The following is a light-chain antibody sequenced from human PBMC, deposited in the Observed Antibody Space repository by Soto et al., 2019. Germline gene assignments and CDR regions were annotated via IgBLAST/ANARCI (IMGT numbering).Light chain of an antibody. CDR1: SSDIGAYDY. J-gene: IGLJ2*01. CDR3: GSYASASLI. V-gene: IGLV2-14*01. CDR2: EVS. Sequence: QSALTQPASVSGSPGQSITISCTGTSSDIGAYDYVSWYQQYPGKVPTLIIYEVSFRPSGVSNRFSGSKSGNTASLTISGLPTEDAADYYCGSYASASLIFGGGTKLTVL.